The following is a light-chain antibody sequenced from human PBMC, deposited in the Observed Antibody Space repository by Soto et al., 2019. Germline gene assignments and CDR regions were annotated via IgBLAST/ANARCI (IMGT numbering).Light chain of an antibody. V-gene: IGLV2-14*03. CDR1: SSDVGGYNY. CDR3: SSYTSSSTRV. CDR2: DVD. Sequence: QSVLTQPASVSGSPGQSITISCTGTSSDVGGYNYVSWYQQYPGKAPKVVIYDVDNRPSGVSHRFSGSKSGNTASLTISGLQAEDEADYYCSSYTSSSTRVLGTGTKVTVL. J-gene: IGLJ1*01.